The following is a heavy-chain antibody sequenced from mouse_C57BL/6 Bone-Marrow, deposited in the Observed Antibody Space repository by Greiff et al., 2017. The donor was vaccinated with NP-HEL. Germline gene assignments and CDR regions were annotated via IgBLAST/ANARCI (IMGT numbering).Heavy chain of an antibody. CDR3: TRGEGTLLDY. V-gene: IGHV5S21*01. D-gene: IGHD3-3*01. J-gene: IGHJ2*01. CDR1: GFTFSSYA. CDR2: ISSGGDYI. Sequence: EVKVEESGEGLVKPGGSLKLSCAASGFTFSSYAMSWVRQTPEKRLEWVAYISSGGDYIYYADTVKGRFTISRDNARNTLYLQMSSLKSEDTAMYYCTRGEGTLLDYWGQGTTLTVSS.